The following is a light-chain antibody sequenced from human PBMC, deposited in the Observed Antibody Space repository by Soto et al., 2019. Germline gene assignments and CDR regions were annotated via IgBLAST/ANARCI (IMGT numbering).Light chain of an antibody. Sequence: QSALTQPASVSGSPGQSITISCTGTSSDVGAHNFVSWYQQHPGKAPKLISYEVSNRPPGLSDRFSGSKSGTTASLTISGLQAEDEADYFCSSYTTNKTLLFGGGTQLTVL. CDR2: EVS. CDR1: SSDVGAHNF. J-gene: IGLJ2*01. V-gene: IGLV2-14*01. CDR3: SSYTTNKTLL.